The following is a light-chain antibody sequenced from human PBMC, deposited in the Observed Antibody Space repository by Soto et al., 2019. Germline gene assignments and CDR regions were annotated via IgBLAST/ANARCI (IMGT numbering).Light chain of an antibody. CDR2: GAS. CDR3: QQSYSTPWT. J-gene: IGKJ1*01. V-gene: IGKV1-39*01. CDR1: QSISSY. Sequence: DIQMTQCPSSLSASVGDRVTITCRASQSISSYLNWYQQKPGKAPKVLIYGASSLQSGVPSRFSGSGSGTDFTLTISSLQPEDFATYYCQQSYSTPWTFGQGTKVEIK.